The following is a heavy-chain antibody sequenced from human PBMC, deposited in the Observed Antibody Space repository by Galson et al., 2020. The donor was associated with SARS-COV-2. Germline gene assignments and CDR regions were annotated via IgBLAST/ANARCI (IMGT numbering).Heavy chain of an antibody. CDR1: GYTFTGYY. D-gene: IGHD3-22*01. Sequence: ASVKVSYKASGYTFTGYYMHWVRQAPGQGLEWMGWINPNSGGTNYAQKFQGRVTMTRDTSISTAYMELSRLRSDDTAVYYCAREYYYEVDGMDVWGQGTTGTVSS. V-gene: IGHV1-2*02. CDR3: AREYYYEVDGMDV. CDR2: INPNSGGT. J-gene: IGHJ6*02.